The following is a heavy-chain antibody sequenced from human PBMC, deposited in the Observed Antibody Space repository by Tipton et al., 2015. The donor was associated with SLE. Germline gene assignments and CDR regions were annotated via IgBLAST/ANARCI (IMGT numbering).Heavy chain of an antibody. V-gene: IGHV4-61*02. CDR1: GGSITSDRYY. Sequence: TLSLTCTVSGGSITSDRYYWNWIRQPAGKGLEWIGRIYTIGSTTHYNPSLGSRITISVDTSKNQFSLKLTSVTAADTAMYYCARDQSLTGTTHRAFDSWGEGTMVTVSS. CDR3: ARDQSLTGTTHRAFDS. J-gene: IGHJ3*02. CDR2: IYTIGST. D-gene: IGHD1-7*01.